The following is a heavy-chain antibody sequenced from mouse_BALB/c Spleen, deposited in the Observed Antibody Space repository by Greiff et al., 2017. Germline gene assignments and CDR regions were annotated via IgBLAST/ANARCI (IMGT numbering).Heavy chain of an antibody. CDR1: GYTFTSYW. CDR2: IYPSDSYT. J-gene: IGHJ4*01. Sequence: QVQLQQPGAELVRPGASVKLSCKASGYTFTSYWIHWVKQRPGQGLEWVGNIYPSDSYTNYNQKFKDKATLTVDKSSSTAYMQLSSPTSEDSAVYYCTRAASYAMDYGGQGTAVTVSA. V-gene: IGHV1-69*02. CDR3: TRAASYAMDY.